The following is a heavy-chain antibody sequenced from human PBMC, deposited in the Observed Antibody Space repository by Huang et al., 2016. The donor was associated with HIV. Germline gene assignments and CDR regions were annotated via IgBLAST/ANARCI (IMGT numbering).Heavy chain of an antibody. CDR3: ARPLLGYSNGYYFDN. Sequence: EVQLVQSGAVVKKPGESLKISCKGSGYRFTNYWIGWVRQMPGKGLEWMGIIYPGDSDTKYSPSVQGKVTISADKSGSTAYLQWSRLKASDSAVYYCARPLLGYSNGYYFDNWGQGTLVTVSS. V-gene: IGHV5-51*03. CDR2: IYPGDSDT. D-gene: IGHD5-18*01. J-gene: IGHJ4*02. CDR1: GYRFTNYW.